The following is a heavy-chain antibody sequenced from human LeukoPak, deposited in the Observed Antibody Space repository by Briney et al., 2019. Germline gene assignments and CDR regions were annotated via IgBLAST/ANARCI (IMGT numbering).Heavy chain of an antibody. D-gene: IGHD3-10*01. V-gene: IGHV1-2*02. CDR3: ARDLVVRGVTGFGI. CDR1: GYTFTGYY. CDR2: INPNSGGT. Sequence: ASVKVSCKASGYTFTGYYMHWVRQAPGQGLEWMGWINPNSGGTNYAQKFQGRVTMTRDTSISTAYMELSGLRSDDTAVYHCARDLVVRGVTGFGIWGQGTMVTVSS. J-gene: IGHJ3*02.